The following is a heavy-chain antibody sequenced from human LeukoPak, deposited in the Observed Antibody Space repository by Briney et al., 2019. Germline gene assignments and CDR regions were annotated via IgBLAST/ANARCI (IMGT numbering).Heavy chain of an antibody. Sequence: GESLKISCKGSGYSFTSYWIGWVRQMPGKGLEWMGIIYPGDSDTRYSPSFQGQVTISADKSISTAYLQWSSLKASDTAMYYCARRKTSYDFWSGPINNWFDPWGQGTLVTVSS. V-gene: IGHV5-51*01. CDR3: ARRKTSYDFWSGPINNWFDP. CDR1: GYSFTSYW. D-gene: IGHD3-3*01. CDR2: IYPGDSDT. J-gene: IGHJ5*02.